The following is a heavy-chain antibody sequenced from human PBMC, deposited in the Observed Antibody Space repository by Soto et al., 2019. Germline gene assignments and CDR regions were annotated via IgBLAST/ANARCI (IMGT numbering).Heavy chain of an antibody. Sequence: QVHLVQSGAEVKKPGSSVTVSCKASGGSFSTYAITWLRQAPGQGLEWMGGIIPLVGTENYAQNFQDRFTFTADKSTTTAYMAVRRLRSEDTAVYYCATGFWSGPIAHYFDYWGKGTLVTVSS. CDR3: ATGFWSGPIAHYFDY. CDR2: IIPLVGTE. V-gene: IGHV1-69*06. J-gene: IGHJ4*01. D-gene: IGHD3-3*01. CDR1: GGSFSTYA.